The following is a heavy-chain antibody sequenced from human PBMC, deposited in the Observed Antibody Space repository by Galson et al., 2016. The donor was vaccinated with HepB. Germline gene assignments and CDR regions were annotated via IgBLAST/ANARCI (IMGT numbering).Heavy chain of an antibody. V-gene: IGHV5-51*01. Sequence: QSGAEVKKPGESLKMSCKGSGYSFATYWIGWVRQLPGKGLEWMGIIYPGDSDTRYSPSFQDQVTISADKSISTAYLPWSSLKASDTAMYFGARLGTGGSDLYFDLWGRGTLVTVSS. D-gene: IGHD6-25*01. CDR3: ARLGTGGSDLYFDL. CDR1: GYSFATYW. CDR2: IYPGDSDT. J-gene: IGHJ2*01.